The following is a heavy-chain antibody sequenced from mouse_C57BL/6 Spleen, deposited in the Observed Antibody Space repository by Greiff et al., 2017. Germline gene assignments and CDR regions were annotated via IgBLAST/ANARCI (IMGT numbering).Heavy chain of an antibody. Sequence: LQASGAELARPGASVKLSCKASGYTFTSYGISWVKQRTGPGLEWIGEIYPRSGNTYYNEKFKGKATRTADKSSSTAYMELRSLTSEDSAVXFCARRGDYDDGDYAMDDWGQGTSVTGSS. CDR1: GYTFTSYG. CDR2: IYPRSGNT. D-gene: IGHD2-4*01. J-gene: IGHJ4*01. CDR3: ARRGDYDDGDYAMDD. V-gene: IGHV1-81*01.